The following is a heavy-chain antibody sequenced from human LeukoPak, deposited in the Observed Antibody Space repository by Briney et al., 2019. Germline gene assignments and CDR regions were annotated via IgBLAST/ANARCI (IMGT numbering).Heavy chain of an antibody. D-gene: IGHD2-21*01. Sequence: ASVKVSCKASGYTFTAQYIHLVRQAPGQGLEWMGWINPNNGDTKYVQSFLGRVTMTRDTSTTTAYLELRSLRSDDTAVYFCASYPRNIPTPPFDYWGQGTLVTVSP. J-gene: IGHJ4*02. CDR1: GYTFTAQY. CDR2: INPNNGDT. V-gene: IGHV1-2*02. CDR3: ASYPRNIPTPPFDY.